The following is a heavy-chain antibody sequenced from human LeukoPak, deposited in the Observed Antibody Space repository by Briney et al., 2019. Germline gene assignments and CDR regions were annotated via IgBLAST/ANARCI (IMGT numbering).Heavy chain of an antibody. CDR1: GYTFTSYG. Sequence: ASVKVSCKASGYTFTSYGISWVRQAPGQGLEWMGWISAYNGNTNYAQKLQGRVTITADKSTSTAYMELSSLRSEDTAVYYCAREGPRGDPGSWGQGTLVTVSS. J-gene: IGHJ5*02. CDR2: ISAYNGNT. V-gene: IGHV1-18*01. CDR3: AREGPRGDPGS. D-gene: IGHD3-10*01.